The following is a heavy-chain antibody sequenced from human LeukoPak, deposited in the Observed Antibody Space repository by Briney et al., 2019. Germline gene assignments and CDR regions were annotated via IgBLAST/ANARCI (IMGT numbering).Heavy chain of an antibody. CDR3: ARDGYNPIDF. Sequence: SETLSLTCTVSGASISSNIFYWGWLRQAPGKGLEWIGSFQYSGSTSYNPSLKSRVNISLDASKNQFSLKLSSVTAADTAVYYCARDGYNPIDFWGQGTLVTVSS. J-gene: IGHJ4*02. V-gene: IGHV4-39*02. CDR2: FQYSGST. D-gene: IGHD5-24*01. CDR1: GASISSNIFY.